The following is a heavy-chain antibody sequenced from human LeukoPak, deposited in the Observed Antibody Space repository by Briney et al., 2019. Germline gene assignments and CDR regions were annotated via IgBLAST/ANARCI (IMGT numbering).Heavy chain of an antibody. CDR3: AKDLYSYGFDAFDI. Sequence: GGSLRLSCAASGFTFSNYWMHWVRQDPGKGLVWVSFINPDGSTTNYADSVKGRFTISRDNAKNALYLQMNSLRAEDTAVYYCAKDLYSYGFDAFDIWGQGTMVTVSS. CDR2: INPDGSTT. J-gene: IGHJ3*02. CDR1: GFTFSNYW. V-gene: IGHV3-74*01. D-gene: IGHD5-18*01.